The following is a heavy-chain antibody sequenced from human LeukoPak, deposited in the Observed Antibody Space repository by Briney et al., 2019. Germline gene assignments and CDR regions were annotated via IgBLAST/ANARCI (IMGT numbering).Heavy chain of an antibody. Sequence: TFSSYAMSWVRQPPGKGLEWIGSIYYSGSTYYNPSLKSRVTISVDTSKNQFSLKLSSVTAADTAVYYCARHVLSSGSIPKYFHHWGQGTLVTVSS. CDR2: IYYSGST. CDR3: ARHVLSSGSIPKYFHH. J-gene: IGHJ1*01. V-gene: IGHV4-39*01. CDR1: TFSSYA. D-gene: IGHD3-22*01.